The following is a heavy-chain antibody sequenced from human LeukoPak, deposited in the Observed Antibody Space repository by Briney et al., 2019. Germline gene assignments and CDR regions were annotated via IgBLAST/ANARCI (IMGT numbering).Heavy chain of an antibody. Sequence: SETLSLTCTVSGGSISSSSYYWGWIRQPPGKGLEWIGRIYYSGSTDYNPSLKSRGTISVTASKNQFSLKLSSVTAADTAVYYCARTYYYDSSGYTGFPFDIWGQGTMVTVSS. J-gene: IGHJ3*02. CDR3: ARTYYYDSSGYTGFPFDI. D-gene: IGHD3-22*01. CDR1: GGSISSSSYY. V-gene: IGHV4-39*07. CDR2: IYYSGST.